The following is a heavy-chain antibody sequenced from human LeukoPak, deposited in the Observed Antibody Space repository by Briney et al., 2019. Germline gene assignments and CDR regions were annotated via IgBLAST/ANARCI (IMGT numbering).Heavy chain of an antibody. Sequence: SSETLSLTCTVSGGSITNFYWSWIRQPPGKGLEWIGDVYYSGSTNYNPSLQSRVTMSLDTSKNQFSLKVTSVTAADTAVYYCARARYANAWYAFDIWGHGTMVTVSS. CDR3: ARARYANAWYAFDI. V-gene: IGHV4-59*01. D-gene: IGHD2-2*01. CDR2: VYYSGST. CDR1: GGSITNFY. J-gene: IGHJ3*02.